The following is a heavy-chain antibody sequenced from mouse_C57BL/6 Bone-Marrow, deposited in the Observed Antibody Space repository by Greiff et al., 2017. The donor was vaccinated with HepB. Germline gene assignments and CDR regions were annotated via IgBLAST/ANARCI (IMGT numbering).Heavy chain of an antibody. J-gene: IGHJ1*03. CDR2: IYPGSGNT. CDR1: GYTFTDYY. Sequence: QVQLQQSGAELVRPGASVKLSCKASGYTFTDYYINWVKQRPGQGLEWIARIYPGSGNTYYNEKFKGKATLTAEKSSSTAYMQLSSLTSEDSAVYFCARELTTVVASYWYFDVWGTGTTVTVSS. V-gene: IGHV1-76*01. CDR3: ARELTTVVASYWYFDV. D-gene: IGHD1-1*01.